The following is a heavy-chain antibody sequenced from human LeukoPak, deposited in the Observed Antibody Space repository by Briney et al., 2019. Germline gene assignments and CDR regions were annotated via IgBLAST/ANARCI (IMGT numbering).Heavy chain of an antibody. Sequence: GGSLRLSCVVSGFTFNNYWMSWVRQAPGKGLEWVAVISYDGSNKYYADSVKGRFTISRDNSKNTLYLQMNSLRAEDTAAYYCAKEGMYYYGSGSSRYFDYWGQGTLVTVSS. D-gene: IGHD3-10*01. CDR1: GFTFNNYW. J-gene: IGHJ4*02. CDR2: ISYDGSNK. V-gene: IGHV3-30*18. CDR3: AKEGMYYYGSGSSRYFDY.